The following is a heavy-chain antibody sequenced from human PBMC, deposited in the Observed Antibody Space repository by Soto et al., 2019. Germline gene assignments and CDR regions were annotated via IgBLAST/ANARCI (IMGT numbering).Heavy chain of an antibody. V-gene: IGHV1-69*05. CDR3: ARRSIAARPGYYGMDV. CDR1: GGTFSSYA. D-gene: IGHD6-6*01. Sequence: GAAVKVSCKASGGTFSSYAISWVRQAPGQGLEWMGGIIPIFGTANYAQKLQGRVTMTTDTSTSTAYMELRSLRSDDTAVYYCARRSIAARPGYYGMDVWGQGTTVTVSS. J-gene: IGHJ6*02. CDR2: IIPIFGTA.